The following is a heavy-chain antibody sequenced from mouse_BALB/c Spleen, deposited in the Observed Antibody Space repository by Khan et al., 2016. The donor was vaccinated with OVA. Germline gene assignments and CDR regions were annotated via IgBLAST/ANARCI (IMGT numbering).Heavy chain of an antibody. D-gene: IGHD3-3*01. V-gene: IGHV3-2*02. Sequence: EVQLQESGPGLVKPSQSLSLTCTVTGYSITSDYAWNWIRQFPGNKLEWMGFISYSGSTSYKSSLKSRIFITRDTSKNQFFLQLNSVTTEDTATYYCARGTGGRFAYWGQGTLVTVSA. CDR2: ISYSGST. CDR1: GYSITSDYA. CDR3: ARGTGGRFAY. J-gene: IGHJ3*01.